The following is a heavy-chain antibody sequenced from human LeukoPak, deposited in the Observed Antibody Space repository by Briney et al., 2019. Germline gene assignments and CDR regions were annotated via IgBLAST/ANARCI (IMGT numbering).Heavy chain of an antibody. CDR3: AREEPVAILSH. CDR2: IKEDGSEK. CDR1: GFTFSSYW. D-gene: IGHD2-2*01. Sequence: GGSLRLSCAASGFTFSSYWMSWVRQAPGKGLKWVANIKEDGSEKYYVDSVKGRFTISRDNAKNSLFLEMNSLRAEDTALYYCAREEPVAILSHWGQGTLVTVSP. J-gene: IGHJ4*02. V-gene: IGHV3-7*01.